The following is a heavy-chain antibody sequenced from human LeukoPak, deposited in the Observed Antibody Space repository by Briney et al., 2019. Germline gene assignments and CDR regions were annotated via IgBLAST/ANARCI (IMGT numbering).Heavy chain of an antibody. CDR1: GFTFSNYA. Sequence: GGSLRLSCAASGFTFSNYAMHWVRQAPGKGLEWVALISYDGSNKYFADSVKGRFTISRDNSKNTLYLQMNSLRAEDTAVYYCARLWHSSGWRVFDYWGQGTLVTVSS. CDR2: ISYDGSNK. V-gene: IGHV3-30*14. D-gene: IGHD6-19*01. J-gene: IGHJ4*02. CDR3: ARLWHSSGWRVFDY.